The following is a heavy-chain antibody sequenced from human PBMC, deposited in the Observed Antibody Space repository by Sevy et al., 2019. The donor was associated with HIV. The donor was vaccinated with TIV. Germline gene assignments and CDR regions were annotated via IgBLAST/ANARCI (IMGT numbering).Heavy chain of an antibody. D-gene: IGHD3-3*01. Sequence: GESLKISCAGSGFSFGTYSMHWVRQAPGKGLEWVAVIWYAGTKHYDADSVKGRVTISRDNSKNTMYLHMNALRAEDTAVYYCASGPATEISLENVLRSFEWVFRGKSFDYWGQGTLVTVSS. CDR3: ASGPATEISLENVLRSFEWVFRGKSFDY. V-gene: IGHV3-30*04. J-gene: IGHJ4*02. CDR1: GFSFGTYS. CDR2: IWYAGTKH.